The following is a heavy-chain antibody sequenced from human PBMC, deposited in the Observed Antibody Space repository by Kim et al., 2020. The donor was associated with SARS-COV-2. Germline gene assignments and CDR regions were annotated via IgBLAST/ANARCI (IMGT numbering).Heavy chain of an antibody. CDR2: ISGSGGST. V-gene: IGHV3-23*01. CDR1: GFTFSSYA. J-gene: IGHJ4*02. Sequence: GGSLRLSCAASGFTFSSYAMSWVRQAPGKGLEWVSAISGSGGSTYYADSVKGRFTISRDNSKNTLYLQMNSLRAEDTAVYYCAKFSVGLKLRINSNVGGSGDYWGQGTLVTVSS. D-gene: IGHD3-16*01. CDR3: AKFSVGLKLRINSNVGGSGDY.